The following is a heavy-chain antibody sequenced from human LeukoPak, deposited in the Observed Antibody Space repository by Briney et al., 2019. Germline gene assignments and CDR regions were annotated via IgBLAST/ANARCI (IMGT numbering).Heavy chain of an antibody. CDR3: AIVPSHYYYYGMDV. J-gene: IGHJ6*02. V-gene: IGHV1-8*01. CDR1: GYTFTSYD. CDR2: MNPNSGNT. D-gene: IGHD6-6*01. Sequence: ASVKVSCKASGYTFTSYDINWVRQATGQGLEWMGWMNPNSGNTGYAQKFQGRVTMTRNTSISTAYMELSSLRSEDTAVYYCAIVPSHYYYYGMDVWGQGTTVTVSS.